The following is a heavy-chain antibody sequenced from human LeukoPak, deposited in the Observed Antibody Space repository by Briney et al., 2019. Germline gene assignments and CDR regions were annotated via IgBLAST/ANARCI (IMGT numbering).Heavy chain of an antibody. J-gene: IGHJ4*02. CDR3: ARALSAMVPDY. Sequence: GGSLILSCAASGFTFSTYGMHWVRQAPGKGLEWLAVIRYDGGNKYYGDSVRGRFTISRDNSKNTLYLQMNSLRAEDTAMYHCARALSAMVPDYWGQGTLLTVSS. V-gene: IGHV3-33*01. D-gene: IGHD5-18*01. CDR1: GFTFSTYG. CDR2: IRYDGGNK.